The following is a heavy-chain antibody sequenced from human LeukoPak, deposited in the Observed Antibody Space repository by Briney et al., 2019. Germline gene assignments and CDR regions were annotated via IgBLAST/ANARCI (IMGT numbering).Heavy chain of an antibody. Sequence: ASVKVSRKASGYTFTGYYIHWVRQAPGQGLEWMGWINPNSGDTKYAQKFQGRVTMTRDTSISTAYMELSRLRSDDTAVYYCATQRGSYLWGTDFDYWGQGTLVTVSS. V-gene: IGHV1-2*02. D-gene: IGHD3-16*01. CDR2: INPNSGDT. J-gene: IGHJ4*02. CDR1: GYTFTGYY. CDR3: ATQRGSYLWGTDFDY.